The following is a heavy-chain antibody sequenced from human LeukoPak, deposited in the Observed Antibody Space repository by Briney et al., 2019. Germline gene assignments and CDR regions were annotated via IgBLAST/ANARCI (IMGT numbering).Heavy chain of an antibody. J-gene: IGHJ5*02. CDR3: AKDPLEGSTSFNWFDP. CDR2: ISGSGGST. Sequence: PGGSLRLSCAASGFTFSSYAMSWVRQAPGKGLEWVSAISGSGGSTYYADSVKGRFTISRDNSKNTLYLQMNSLRAEDTAVYYCAKDPLEGSTSFNWFDPWGQGTLVTVSS. D-gene: IGHD2-2*01. CDR1: GFTFSSYA. V-gene: IGHV3-23*01.